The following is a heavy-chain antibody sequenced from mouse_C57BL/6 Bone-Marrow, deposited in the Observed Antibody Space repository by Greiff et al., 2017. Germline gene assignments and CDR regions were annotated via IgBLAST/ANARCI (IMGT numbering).Heavy chain of an antibody. CDR1: GFTFSDYY. V-gene: IGHV5-12*01. CDR2: ISNGGGST. Sequence: DVMLVESGGGLVQPGGSLKLSCAASGFTFSDYYMYWVRQTPEKRLEWVAYISNGGGSTYYPDTVKGRFTISRDNAKNTLYLQMSRLKSEDTAMYYCARNYGSSYWYFDVWGTGTTVTVSS. D-gene: IGHD1-1*01. J-gene: IGHJ1*03. CDR3: ARNYGSSYWYFDV.